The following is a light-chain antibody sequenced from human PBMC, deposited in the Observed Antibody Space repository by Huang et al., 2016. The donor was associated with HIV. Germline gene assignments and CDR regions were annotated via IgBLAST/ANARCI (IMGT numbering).Light chain of an antibody. Sequence: DIQMTQSPSSLSASVGDRVTIPCQASQDITNFLNWYQEKPGKAPKLLIYDASNLETGVPSKFSGGGSGTYFTLTISSLQPEDFATYYCQQYNNLPYTFGQGTKLEIK. CDR2: DAS. J-gene: IGKJ2*01. CDR3: QQYNNLPYT. V-gene: IGKV1-33*01. CDR1: QDITNF.